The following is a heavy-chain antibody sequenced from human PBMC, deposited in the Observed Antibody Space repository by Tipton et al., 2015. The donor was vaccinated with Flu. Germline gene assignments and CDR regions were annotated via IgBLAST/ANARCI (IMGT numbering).Heavy chain of an antibody. V-gene: IGHV3-7*01. Sequence: AASGFTFSSYWMSWVRQAPGKGLEWVANIKQDGSEKYYVDSVKGRFTISRDNAKNSLYLQMNSLRAEDTAVYYCARETYYYDSSGYSDFDYWGQGTLVTVSS. D-gene: IGHD3-22*01. CDR2: IKQDGSEK. CDR1: GFTFSSYW. CDR3: ARETYYYDSSGYSDFDY. J-gene: IGHJ4*02.